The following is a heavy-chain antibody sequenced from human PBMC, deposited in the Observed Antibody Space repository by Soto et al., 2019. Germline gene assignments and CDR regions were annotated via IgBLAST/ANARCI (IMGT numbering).Heavy chain of an antibody. CDR2: IYYSGST. CDR3: ARHGHKLRYFDWPSIDY. Sequence: SETLSLTCTVSGGSISSYYWSWIRQPPGKGLEWIGYIYYSGSTNYNPSLKSRVTISVDTSKNQFSLKLSSVTAADTAVYYCARHGHKLRYFDWPSIDYWGQGTLVTVSS. D-gene: IGHD3-9*01. CDR1: GGSISSYY. J-gene: IGHJ4*02. V-gene: IGHV4-59*01.